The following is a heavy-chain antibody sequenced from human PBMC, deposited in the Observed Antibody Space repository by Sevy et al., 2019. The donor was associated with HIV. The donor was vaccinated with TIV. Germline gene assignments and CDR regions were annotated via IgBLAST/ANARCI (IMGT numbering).Heavy chain of an antibody. Sequence: SETLSLTCSVSGGSISSTSYYWGWIRQPPGKGLEWIGTIYYTGNTYYNPSLKSRVTISVDTSKNRSSLKLSSVTAADTAVYYCARQSWYTSGWFWFDPWGQGTLVTVSS. CDR2: IYYTGNT. CDR3: ARQSWYTSGWFWFDP. D-gene: IGHD6-19*01. V-gene: IGHV4-39*01. J-gene: IGHJ5*02. CDR1: GGSISSTSYY.